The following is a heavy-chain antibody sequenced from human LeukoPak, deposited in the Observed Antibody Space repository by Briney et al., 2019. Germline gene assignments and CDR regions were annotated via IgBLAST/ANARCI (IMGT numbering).Heavy chain of an antibody. CDR2: ISGSNGST. Sequence: ASVKVSCKISGYSFTRYGLIWVRQAPGQGLEWVGWISGSNGSTKYAQKLQGRVTMTTDTSTSTAYMEVRSLRSEDTAEYYCARAGRGTYYYFDVWGQGTLVTVSS. CDR3: ARAGRGTYYYFDV. J-gene: IGHJ4*02. V-gene: IGHV1-18*01. D-gene: IGHD1-26*01. CDR1: GYSFTRYG.